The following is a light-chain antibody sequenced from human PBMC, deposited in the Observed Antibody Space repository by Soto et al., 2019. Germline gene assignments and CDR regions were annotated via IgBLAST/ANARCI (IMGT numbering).Light chain of an antibody. J-gene: IGLJ2*01. Sequence: QSALTQPPSASGSPGQSVTISCTGTSSDVGGYNYVSWYQQHPGKAPKLMIYEVSDRPSGVSSRFSGSKSGNTASLTISGLQTEDEADYYCTSYTSSSTLVFGGGTKLTVL. CDR2: EVS. CDR3: TSYTSSSTLV. V-gene: IGLV2-14*01. CDR1: SSDVGGYNY.